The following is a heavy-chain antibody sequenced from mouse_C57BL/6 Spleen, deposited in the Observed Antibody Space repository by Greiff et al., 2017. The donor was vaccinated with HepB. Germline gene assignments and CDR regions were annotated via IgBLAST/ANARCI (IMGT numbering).Heavy chain of an antibody. J-gene: IGHJ4*01. V-gene: IGHV1-74*01. CDR1: GYTFTSYW. CDR2: IHPSDSDT. CDR3: ATPRRGDYYAMDD. Sequence: QVQLQQPGAELVKPGASVKVSCKASGYTFTSYWMHWVKQRPGQGLEWIGRIHPSDSDTNYNQKFKGKATLTVDKSSSKAYMQLSSLTSEDSAVYYCATPRRGDYYAMDDWGQGTSVTVAS.